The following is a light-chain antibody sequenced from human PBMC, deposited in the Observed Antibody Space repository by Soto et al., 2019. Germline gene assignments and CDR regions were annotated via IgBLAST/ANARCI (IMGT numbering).Light chain of an antibody. V-gene: IGLV1-40*01. Sequence: QSVLTQPPSVSGAPGQRVTISCTGGRSNIGAAYGVHWYQHLPGTAPKLLIYDDSNRPSRVPDRFSGSKSGTSASLDITGLQAEDEADYYCQSYDSSLSGFYVFGTGTKLTVL. CDR1: RSNIGAAYG. CDR3: QSYDSSLSGFYV. CDR2: DDS. J-gene: IGLJ1*01.